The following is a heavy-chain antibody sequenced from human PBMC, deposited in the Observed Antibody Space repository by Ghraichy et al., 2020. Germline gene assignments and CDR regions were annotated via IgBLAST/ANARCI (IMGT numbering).Heavy chain of an antibody. CDR3: AREASEDCSGGSCYSGWFDS. CDR1: GFTFSDDY. CDR2: ISSSRSYA. D-gene: IGHD2-15*01. V-gene: IGHV3-11*06. Sequence: LSLTCAASGFTFSDDYMSWIRQAPGKGLEWVSSISSSRSYANYADSVKGRFTISRDNAKNSLYLQMNSMRAEDTGIYFCAREASEDCSGGSCYSGWFDSWGQGTLVTVSS. J-gene: IGHJ5*01.